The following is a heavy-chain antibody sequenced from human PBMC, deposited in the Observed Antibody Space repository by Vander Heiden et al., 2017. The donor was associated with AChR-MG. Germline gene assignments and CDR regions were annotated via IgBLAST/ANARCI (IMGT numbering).Heavy chain of an antibody. CDR1: GFTVSSNY. J-gene: IGHJ4*02. Sequence: EVQLVETGGGLIQPGGSLRLSCAASGFTVSSNYMSWVRQAPGKGLEWVSVIYSGGSTYYADSVKGRFTISRDNSKNTLYLQMNSLRAEDTAVYYCARDSSGYYHAFDYWGQGTLVTVSS. CDR2: IYSGGST. V-gene: IGHV3-53*02. CDR3: ARDSSGYYHAFDY. D-gene: IGHD3-22*01.